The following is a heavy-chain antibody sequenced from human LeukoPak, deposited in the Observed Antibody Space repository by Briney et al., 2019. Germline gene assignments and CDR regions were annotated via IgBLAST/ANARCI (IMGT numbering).Heavy chain of an antibody. CDR2: ISAHNGNT. CDR1: GYTFTSYG. D-gene: IGHD6-13*01. CDR3: ASWPGGGYTLV. Sequence: ASVKVSCEASGYTFTSYGINWARQAPGQGLEWMGWISAHNGNTNYAQKFQDRVTLTTDTSTDTSTTIAYMELRSLRSDDTAVYSCASWPGGGYTLVWGQGTRITVSS. V-gene: IGHV1-18*01. J-gene: IGHJ3*01.